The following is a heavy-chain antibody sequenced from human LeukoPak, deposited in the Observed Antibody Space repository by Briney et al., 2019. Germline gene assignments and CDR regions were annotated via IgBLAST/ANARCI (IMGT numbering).Heavy chain of an antibody. V-gene: IGHV1-46*02. CDR2: IIPPSGRT. CDR1: TYIFNKYY. J-gene: IGHJ3*02. D-gene: IGHD3-10*01. CDR3: ASGGEFRGSAFDI. Sequence: ASVKVSCTASTYIFNKYYIHWVRQAPGRELKWMGIIIPPSGRTSYPQHFQARVSKTRDMHTNTMFMHLSSLKSEHTAVYYCASGGEFRGSAFDIWGQGTTVIVSS.